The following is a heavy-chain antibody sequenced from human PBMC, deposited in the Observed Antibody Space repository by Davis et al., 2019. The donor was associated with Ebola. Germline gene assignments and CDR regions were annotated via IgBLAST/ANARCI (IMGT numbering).Heavy chain of an antibody. J-gene: IGHJ6*02. Sequence: HTGGSLRLSCAASGFTFSSYSMNWVRQAPGKGLVWVSRINSDGSSTSYADSVKGRFTISRDNAKNTLYLQMNSLRAKDTAVYYCARGDSSSWYSLSNYYYYGMDVWGQGTTVTVSS. V-gene: IGHV3-74*01. CDR2: INSDGSST. D-gene: IGHD6-13*01. CDR3: ARGDSSSWYSLSNYYYYGMDV. CDR1: GFTFSSYS.